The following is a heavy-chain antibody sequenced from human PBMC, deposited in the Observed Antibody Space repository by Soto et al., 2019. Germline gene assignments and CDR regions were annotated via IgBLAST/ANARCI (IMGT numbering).Heavy chain of an antibody. V-gene: IGHV3-30-3*01. J-gene: IGHJ4*02. CDR3: AREWSVANPGY. CDR2: ISKDGDKK. D-gene: IGHD5-12*01. CDR1: GFTFSNYS. Sequence: QTGGSLRLSCAASGFTFSNYSMHWVRQAPGKGLEWLAVISKDGDKKYYADSVKGRFTISRDNSKNTLYLQMNSLRPEDTAVHYCAREWSVANPGYWGQGTQVTVSS.